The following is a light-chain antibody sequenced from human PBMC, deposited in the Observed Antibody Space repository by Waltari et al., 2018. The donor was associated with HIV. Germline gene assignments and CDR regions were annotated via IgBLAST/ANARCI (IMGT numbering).Light chain of an antibody. V-gene: IGKV1-5*03. CDR2: KAS. CDR3: QQYNSYPRT. Sequence: DIQMTQFPSTLSASVGDRGPIACRASQTIDRWLAWYQQKSGKAPRLLMYKASTLQSGVPYRFSGSGSGTEFTLTISSLQPDDFATYYCQQYNSYPRTFGQGTKVEIK. J-gene: IGKJ1*01. CDR1: QTIDRW.